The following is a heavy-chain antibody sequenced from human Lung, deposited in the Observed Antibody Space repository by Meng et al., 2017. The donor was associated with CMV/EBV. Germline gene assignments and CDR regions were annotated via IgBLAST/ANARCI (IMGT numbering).Heavy chain of an antibody. Sequence: ASVXVSXKASGYTFTSYDINWVRQATGQGLEWMGWMNPNSGNTGYAQKFQGRVTMTRDTSISTAYIELSRLRSDDTAVYYCARGSPITGARTPYYYWGQGXLVTVSS. CDR1: GYTFTSYD. D-gene: IGHD1-20*01. CDR3: ARGSPITGARTPYYY. V-gene: IGHV1-8*02. J-gene: IGHJ4*02. CDR2: MNPNSGNT.